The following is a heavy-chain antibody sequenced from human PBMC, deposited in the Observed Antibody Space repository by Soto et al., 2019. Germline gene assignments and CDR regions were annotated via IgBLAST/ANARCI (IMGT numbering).Heavy chain of an antibody. J-gene: IGHJ2*01. CDR1: GFTFSSYA. D-gene: IGHD5-18*01. Sequence: PGGSLRLSCAASGFTFSSYAMHWVRQAPGKGLEWVAVISYDGSNKYYADSVKGRFTISRDNSKNTLYLQMNSLRAEDTAVYYCARDPWGGTAMVLWYFDLWGRGTLVTVSS. CDR3: ARDPWGGTAMVLWYFDL. V-gene: IGHV3-30-3*01. CDR2: ISYDGSNK.